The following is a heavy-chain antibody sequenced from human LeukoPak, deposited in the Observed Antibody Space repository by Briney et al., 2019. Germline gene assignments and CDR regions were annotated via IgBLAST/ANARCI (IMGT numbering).Heavy chain of an antibody. V-gene: IGHV3-23*01. D-gene: IGHD6-13*01. CDR1: GITFSTYA. CDR2: ISGGAAST. CDR3: AKDRRQQLLLDY. J-gene: IGHJ4*02. Sequence: PGGSLRLSCAASGITFSTYAMNWVRQAPGKGLEWVSVISGGAASTSYADSVKGRFTISRDNSRNTLYLQMNNLRAEDTAVYYCAKDRRQQLLLDYWGQGTLVTVSS.